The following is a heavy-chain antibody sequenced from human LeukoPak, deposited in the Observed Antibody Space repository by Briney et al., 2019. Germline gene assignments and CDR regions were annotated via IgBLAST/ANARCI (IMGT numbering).Heavy chain of an antibody. CDR2: INHSGST. V-gene: IGHV4-34*01. D-gene: IGHD6-19*01. J-gene: IGHJ6*03. CDR3: ARQYSSGWYVYYYYYMDV. Sequence: SETLSLTCAVYGGSFSGYYWSWIRQPPGKGLEWIGQINHSGSTNYNPSLKSRVTISVDTSKNQFSLKLSSVTAADTAVYYCARQYSSGWYVYYYYYMDVWGKGTTVTVSS. CDR1: GGSFSGYY.